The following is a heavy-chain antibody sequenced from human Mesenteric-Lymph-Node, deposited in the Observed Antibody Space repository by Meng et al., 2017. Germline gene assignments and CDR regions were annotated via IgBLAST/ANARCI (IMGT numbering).Heavy chain of an antibody. CDR2: ISGSGGST. V-gene: IGHV3-23*01. J-gene: IGHJ6*02. CDR1: GFTFSSYA. D-gene: IGHD6-13*01. CDR3: AKDPFHMYSSSWYVRDYYYGMDV. Sequence: GGSLRLSCAASGFTFSSYAMSWVRQAPGKGLEWVSAISGSGGSTYYADSVKGRFTISRDNSKNTLYLQMNSLRAEDTAVYYCAKDPFHMYSSSWYVRDYYYGMDVWGQGTTVTVSS.